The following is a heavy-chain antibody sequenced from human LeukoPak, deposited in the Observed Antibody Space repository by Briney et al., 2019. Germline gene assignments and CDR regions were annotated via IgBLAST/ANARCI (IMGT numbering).Heavy chain of an antibody. CDR2: IIPLLGIT. Sequence: SVKVSCKASVGTFSSYAFNWVRQAPGQGLEWVGRIIPLLGITNHAQKLQGRVTVTADTTTNTAYMELSSLIPDDTAVYYCARARSRITFGGVRHAFDIWGQGTLVIVSS. CDR3: ARARSRITFGGVRHAFDI. CDR1: VGTFSSYA. D-gene: IGHD3-16*01. V-gene: IGHV1-69*04. J-gene: IGHJ3*02.